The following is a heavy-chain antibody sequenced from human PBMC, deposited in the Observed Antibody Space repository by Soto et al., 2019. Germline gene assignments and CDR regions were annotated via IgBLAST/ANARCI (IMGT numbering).Heavy chain of an antibody. CDR2: ISYDGSNK. CDR3: AIMQVATYFDY. D-gene: IGHD5-12*01. V-gene: IGHV3-30*03. Sequence: QVQLVESGGGVVQPGRSLRLSCAASGFTFSSYGMHWVRQAPGKGLEWVAVISYDGSNKYYADSVKGRFTISRDNSKNTLYLQINSLRAEDTAVYYCAIMQVATYFDYWGQGTLVTVSS. J-gene: IGHJ4*02. CDR1: GFTFSSYG.